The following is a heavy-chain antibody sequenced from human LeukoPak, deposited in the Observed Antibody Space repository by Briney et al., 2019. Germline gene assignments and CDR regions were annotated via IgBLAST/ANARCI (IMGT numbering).Heavy chain of an antibody. CDR1: GGSFSGYY. CDR3: ARAGAFSPRGYCSSTSCYAFDY. V-gene: IGHV4-34*01. Sequence: SETLSLTCAVYGGSFSGYYWSWIRQPPGKGLEWSGEINHSGSTNYNPSLKSRVTISVDTSKNHFSLKLSSVTAADTAVYYCARAGAFSPRGYCSSTSCYAFDYWGQGTLVTVSS. D-gene: IGHD2-2*01. J-gene: IGHJ4*02. CDR2: INHSGST.